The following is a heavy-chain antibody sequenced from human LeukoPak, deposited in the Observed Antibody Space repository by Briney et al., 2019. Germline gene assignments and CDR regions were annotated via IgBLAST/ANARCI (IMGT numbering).Heavy chain of an antibody. Sequence: SETLSLTCTVSGGSISSGDYYWSWIRQPPGKGLEWIGSIYYSGSTYYNPSLKSRVTISVDTSKNQFSLKLSSVTAADTAVYYCARDKVFDWLPRGYFDYWGQGTLVTVSS. CDR3: ARDKVFDWLPRGYFDY. CDR1: GGSISSGDYY. CDR2: IYYSGST. V-gene: IGHV4-39*07. D-gene: IGHD3-9*01. J-gene: IGHJ4*02.